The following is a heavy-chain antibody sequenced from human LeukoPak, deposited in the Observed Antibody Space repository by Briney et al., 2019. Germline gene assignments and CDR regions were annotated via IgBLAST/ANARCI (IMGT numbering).Heavy chain of an antibody. J-gene: IGHJ4*02. V-gene: IGHV1-2*02. Sequence: ASVKVSCKASGYTFTGYCIHWVRQAPAQGLEWMGWINLNSGTTNYPQNFQGRVTMTRDTSINTAYMELYILRPDDTAVYYCARESAIVAAGRPDQSFDYWGQGTLVTVSS. D-gene: IGHD6-13*01. CDR2: INLNSGTT. CDR3: ARESAIVAAGRPDQSFDY. CDR1: GYTFTGYC.